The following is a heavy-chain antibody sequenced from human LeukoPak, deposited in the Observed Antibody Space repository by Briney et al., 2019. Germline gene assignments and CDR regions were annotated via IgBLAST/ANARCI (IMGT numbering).Heavy chain of an antibody. CDR2: IYYSGST. J-gene: IGHJ4*02. CDR1: GGSISSTTSY. V-gene: IGHV4-39*01. Sequence: SETLSLTCAVSGGSISSTTSYWGWIRQPPGKGLEWIARIYYSGSTFYNQSLKSRVTISVNTSTNQYSLRLSAVTAPGTAVYYCARHGSTDYFDYWGQGTLVTVSS. D-gene: IGHD2-2*03. CDR3: ARHGSTDYFDY.